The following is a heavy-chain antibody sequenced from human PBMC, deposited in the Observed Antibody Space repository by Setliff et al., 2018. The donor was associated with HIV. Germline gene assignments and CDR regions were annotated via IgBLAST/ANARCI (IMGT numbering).Heavy chain of an antibody. V-gene: IGHV4-34*01. CDR1: GESFSDHY. Sequence: SETLSLTCAVYGESFSDHYWTWIRQPPGKGLEWIGEINHSGDTFYNTSLKTRITISVDTSKNHLSLKVSSLTAADTAVYYCARAPYYDYRGLAVYYFDYWGQGILVTVS. CDR2: INHSGDT. D-gene: IGHD3-22*01. J-gene: IGHJ4*02. CDR3: ARAPYYDYRGLAVYYFDY.